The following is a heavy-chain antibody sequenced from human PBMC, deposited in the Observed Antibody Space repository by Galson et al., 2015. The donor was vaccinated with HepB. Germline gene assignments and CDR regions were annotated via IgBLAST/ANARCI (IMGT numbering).Heavy chain of an antibody. V-gene: IGHV1-69*02. CDR1: GGTFSSYT. D-gene: IGHD3-22*01. J-gene: IGHJ3*02. CDR2: IIPILGIA. CDR3: ARVLNYYDSSGLNDAFDI. Sequence: SVKVSCKASGGTFSSYTISWVRQAPGQGLEWMGRIIPILGIANYAQKFQGRVTITADKSTSTAYMELSSLRSEDTAVYYCARVLNYYDSSGLNDAFDIWGQGTMVTVSS.